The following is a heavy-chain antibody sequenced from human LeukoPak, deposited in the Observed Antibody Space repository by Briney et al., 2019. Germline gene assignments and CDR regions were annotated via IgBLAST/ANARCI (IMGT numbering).Heavy chain of an antibody. CDR3: VRGGGGPRLQH. D-gene: IGHD3-16*01. Sequence: SETLSLTCAVYGGSFSNFYWTWIRQPPGKGLEWIGEINSSGGINYNPSLKSRVTMPIAASRNQFSLRLTSVTAADTAVYYCVRGGGGPRLQHWGQGTLVTVSS. J-gene: IGHJ1*01. CDR1: GGSFSNFY. CDR2: INSSGGI. V-gene: IGHV4-34*01.